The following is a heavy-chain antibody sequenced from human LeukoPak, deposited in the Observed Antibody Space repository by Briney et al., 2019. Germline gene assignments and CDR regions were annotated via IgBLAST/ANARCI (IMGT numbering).Heavy chain of an antibody. CDR2: IFSGGTT. J-gene: IGHJ6*02. Sequence: PGGSLRLSCAASGFTVSSNYMSWVRQAPGKGLERVSVIFSGGTTYYADSVKGRFTISRDNSKNTLYLQMNSLRAEDTAVYCCAREGNYYDMDVWGQGTTVTVSS. CDR1: GFTVSSNY. CDR3: AREGNYYDMDV. V-gene: IGHV3-53*01.